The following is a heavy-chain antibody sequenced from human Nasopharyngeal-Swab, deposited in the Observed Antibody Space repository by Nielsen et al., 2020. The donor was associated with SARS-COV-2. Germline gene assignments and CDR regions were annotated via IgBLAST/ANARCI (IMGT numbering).Heavy chain of an antibody. D-gene: IGHD3-10*01. CDR1: GFTFDDYA. CDR3: AKGGIITMVRGATN. V-gene: IGHV3-9*01. J-gene: IGHJ4*02. CDR2: ISWNSGSI. Sequence: GGSLRLSCAASGFTFDDYAMHWVRQAPGKGLEWVSGISWNSGSIGYADSVKGRFTISRDNAKNSLYLQMNSLRAEDTASYYCAKGGIITMVRGATNWGQGTLVTVSS.